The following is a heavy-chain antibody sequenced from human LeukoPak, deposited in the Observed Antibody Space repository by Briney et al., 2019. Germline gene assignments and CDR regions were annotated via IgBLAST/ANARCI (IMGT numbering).Heavy chain of an antibody. CDR1: GGSISSSY. V-gene: IGHV4-4*07. Sequence: PSETLSLTCTVSGGSISSSYCSWIRQPAGKGLEWIGRIYTTGSTDSTDFNPSLKSRVTMSGDTSKNQFSLKLGSVTAADTAVYYCAGFGAGSYYWGQGTLVTVSS. CDR3: AGFGAGSYY. D-gene: IGHD3-10*01. CDR2: IYTTGSTDST. J-gene: IGHJ4*02.